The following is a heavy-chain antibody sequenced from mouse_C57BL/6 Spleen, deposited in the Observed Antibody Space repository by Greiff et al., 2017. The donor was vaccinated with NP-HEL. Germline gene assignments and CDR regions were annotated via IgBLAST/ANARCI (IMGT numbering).Heavy chain of an antibody. D-gene: IGHD2-1*01. J-gene: IGHJ4*01. Sequence: EVKVVESGGGLVKPGGSLKLSCAASGFTFSDYGMHWVRQAPEKGLEWVAYISSGSSTIYYADTVQGRFTISRDNAKNTLFLQMTSLRSEDTAMYYCARESIYYGNYGAMDYWGQGTSVTVSS. CDR3: ARESIYYGNYGAMDY. V-gene: IGHV5-17*01. CDR1: GFTFSDYG. CDR2: ISSGSSTI.